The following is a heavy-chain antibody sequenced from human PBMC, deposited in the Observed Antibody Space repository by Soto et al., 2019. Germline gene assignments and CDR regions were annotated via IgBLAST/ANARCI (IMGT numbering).Heavy chain of an antibody. CDR3: ARHPPVEAGKDGFDY. Sequence: GEAQQISCKGPGYNVSSYWISPVRQITRKGLEWMGIIYPGDSDTRYSPSFQGQVTISADKSISTAYLQWSSLKASDTAMYYWARHPPVEAGKDGFDYRGQGTLVTVSS. J-gene: IGHJ4*02. CDR1: GYNVSSYW. V-gene: IGHV5-51*01. D-gene: IGHD6-19*01. CDR2: IYPGDSDT.